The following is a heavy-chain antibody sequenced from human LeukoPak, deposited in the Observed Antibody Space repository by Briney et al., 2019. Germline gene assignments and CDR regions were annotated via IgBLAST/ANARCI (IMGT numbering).Heavy chain of an antibody. CDR3: ARGRLAGYRNWFDP. J-gene: IGHJ5*02. CDR2: INHSGST. V-gene: IGHV4-34*01. D-gene: IGHD3-3*02. CDR1: GGSFSGYY. Sequence: SETLSLTCAVYGGSFSGYYWSWIRQPPGKGLEWIGEINHSGSTNYNPSLKSRVTISIGTSKNQFSLKLSSVTAADTAVYYCARGRLAGYRNWFDPWGQGTLVTVSS.